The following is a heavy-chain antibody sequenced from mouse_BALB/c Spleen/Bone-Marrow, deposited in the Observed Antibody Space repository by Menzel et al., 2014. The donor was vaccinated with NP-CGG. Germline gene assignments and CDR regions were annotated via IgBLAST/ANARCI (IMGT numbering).Heavy chain of an antibody. CDR1: GFTFSSYG. CDR3: ARGNYGNYVDYFDY. D-gene: IGHD2-1*01. Sequence: EVQRLQSGGGLVQPGGSLKLSCAASGFTFSSYGMPWVRQTPDKRLELVASINSNGGSTYYPDSVKGRFTISRDNAKNTLSLQMSSLKSEDTAMYYCARGNYGNYVDYFDYWGQGTTLTVSS. CDR2: INSNGGST. V-gene: IGHV5-6-3*01. J-gene: IGHJ2*01.